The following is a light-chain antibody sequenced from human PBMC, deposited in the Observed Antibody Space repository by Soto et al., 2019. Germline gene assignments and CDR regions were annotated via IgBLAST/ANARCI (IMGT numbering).Light chain of an antibody. Sequence: EIVLTQSPGTLSLSPGERATLSCRASHTISSSYLAWYQQKPGQAPRLLMYGISRRATGIPDRFSGSGSGTDFTLTITRLEPEDFAVYYCQQYVTSSPRTLGQGTTV. CDR3: QQYVTSSPRT. J-gene: IGKJ1*01. CDR1: HTISSSY. V-gene: IGKV3-20*01. CDR2: GIS.